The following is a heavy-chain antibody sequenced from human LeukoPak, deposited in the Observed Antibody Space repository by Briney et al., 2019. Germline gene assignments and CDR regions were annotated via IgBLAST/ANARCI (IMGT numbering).Heavy chain of an antibody. D-gene: IGHD2-2*03. CDR1: GGTFSSYA. Sequence: ASVKVSCKASGGTFSSYAISWVRQAPGQGLEWMGWISAYNGNTNYAQKLQGRVTMTTDTSTSTAYMELRSLRSDDTAVYYCARGTPLDIVVVPAAQFDPWGQGTLVTVSS. J-gene: IGHJ5*02. CDR2: ISAYNGNT. V-gene: IGHV1-18*01. CDR3: ARGTPLDIVVVPAAQFDP.